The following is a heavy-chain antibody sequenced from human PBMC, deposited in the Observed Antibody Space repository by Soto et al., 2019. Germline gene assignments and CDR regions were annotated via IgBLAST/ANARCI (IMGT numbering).Heavy chain of an antibody. D-gene: IGHD3-9*01. CDR2: IRNKVDSYQT. V-gene: IGHV3-73*01. J-gene: IGHJ6*02. CDR3: AKDQGVLRYFDWLLYPHYYYGMDV. CDR1: GLTFSASA. Sequence: GGSLRLSCAASGLTFSASAMHWVRQAPGKGLEWVGRIRNKVDSYQTVYAAPVNGRFTISRDDSKNMAYLQMNSLRAEDTAVYYCAKDQGVLRYFDWLLYPHYYYGMDVWGQGTTVTVSS.